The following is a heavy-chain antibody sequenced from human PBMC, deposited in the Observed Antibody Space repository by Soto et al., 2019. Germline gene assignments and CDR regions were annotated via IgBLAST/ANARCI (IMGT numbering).Heavy chain of an antibody. CDR2: IKQDGSEK. J-gene: IGHJ4*02. D-gene: IGHD3-3*01. Sequence: GGSLRLSCAVSGFNFRDFWMSWVRQAPGKGLEWVANIKQDGSEKYYVDSVKGRFTVSRDNAKNSLYLQMNSLRAEDTAMYYCARRNFGVLADYWGPGTLVTVSS. CDR3: ARRNFGVLADY. CDR1: GFNFRDFW. V-gene: IGHV3-7*03.